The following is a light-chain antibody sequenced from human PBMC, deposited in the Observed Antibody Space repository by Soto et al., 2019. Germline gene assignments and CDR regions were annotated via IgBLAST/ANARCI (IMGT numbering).Light chain of an antibody. CDR1: QSVSSY. Sequence: EIVVTQSPSTLSLSPGERATLSCRASQSVSSYLAWYQQKPGQAPRLLIYDASNRATGIPARFSGSGSGTDFTLTISSLEPEDFAVYYCQQRSNWPRTFAQGTKV. CDR2: DAS. V-gene: IGKV3-11*01. CDR3: QQRSNWPRT. J-gene: IGKJ1*01.